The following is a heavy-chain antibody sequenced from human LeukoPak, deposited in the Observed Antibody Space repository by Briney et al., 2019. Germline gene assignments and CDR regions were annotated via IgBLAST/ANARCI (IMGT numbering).Heavy chain of an antibody. J-gene: IGHJ6*02. V-gene: IGHV1-46*01. D-gene: IGHD3-10*01. CDR1: GYTFTSYG. CDR3: ARDEMVRGVSKGDYYYYGMDV. CDR2: INPSGGST. Sequence: GASVKVSCKASGYTFTSYGISWVRQAPGQGLEWMGLINPSGGSTSYAQKFQGRVTMTRDTSTSTVYMELSSLRSEDTAVYYCARDEMVRGVSKGDYYYYGMDVWGQGTTVTVSS.